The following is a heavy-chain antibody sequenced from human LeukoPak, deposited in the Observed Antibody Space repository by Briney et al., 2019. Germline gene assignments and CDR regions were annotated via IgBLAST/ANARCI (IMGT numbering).Heavy chain of an antibody. CDR3: ARAPTQYSSGWSY. CDR2: IYYSGST. J-gene: IGHJ4*02. D-gene: IGHD6-19*01. V-gene: IGHV4-59*01. Sequence: SETLSLTCTVSGGSISSYYWSWIRQPPGKGLEWIGYIYYSGSTNYNPSLKSRVTISVDTSKNQFSLKLSSVTAADTAVYYCARAPTQYSSGWSYWGQGTLVTVFS. CDR1: GGSISSYY.